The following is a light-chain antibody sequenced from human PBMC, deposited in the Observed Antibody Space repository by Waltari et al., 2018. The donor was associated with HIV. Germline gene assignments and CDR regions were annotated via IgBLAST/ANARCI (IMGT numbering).Light chain of an antibody. CDR3: QSYDSTNRV. Sequence: NFMLTQPHSVSESPGKTVTISCTRRSGSIASNHVQWYQQRPGSAPTTVIYEDKQRPSGVPDRFSGSIDSSSNSASLTISGLKTEDEADYYCQSYDSTNRVFGGGTKLTVL. V-gene: IGLV6-57*03. J-gene: IGLJ3*02. CDR1: SGSIASNH. CDR2: EDK.